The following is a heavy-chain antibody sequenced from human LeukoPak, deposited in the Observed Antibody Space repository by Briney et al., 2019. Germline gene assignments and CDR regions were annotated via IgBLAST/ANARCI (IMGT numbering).Heavy chain of an antibody. V-gene: IGHV5-51*01. CDR1: GYSFTSCW. CDR3: ARHLHPSKYYYDSSGSRAEYFQH. D-gene: IGHD3-22*01. CDR2: IYPGDSDT. J-gene: IGHJ1*01. Sequence: GESLKISCKGSGYSFTSCWIGWVRQMPGKGLEWMGIIYPGDSDTRYSPSFQGQVTISADKSISTAYLQWSSLKASDTAMYYCARHLHPSKYYYDSSGSRAEYFQHWGQGTLVTVSS.